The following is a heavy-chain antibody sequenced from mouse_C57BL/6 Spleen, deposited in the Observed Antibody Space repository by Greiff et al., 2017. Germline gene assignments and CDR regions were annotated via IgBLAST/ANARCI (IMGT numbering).Heavy chain of an antibody. V-gene: IGHV1-9*01. CDR1: GYTFTGYW. Sequence: QVQLQQSGAELMKPGASVKLSCKATGYTFTGYWIEWVKQRPGHGLEWIGEILPGSGSTNYNEKFKGKATFTADTSSNTAYMQLSSLTTEDSAIYYCAREIITTVVATTTSHGGDDYYAMDYWGQGTSVTVSS. D-gene: IGHD1-1*01. CDR3: AREIITTVVATTTSHGGDDYYAMDY. J-gene: IGHJ4*01. CDR2: ILPGSGST.